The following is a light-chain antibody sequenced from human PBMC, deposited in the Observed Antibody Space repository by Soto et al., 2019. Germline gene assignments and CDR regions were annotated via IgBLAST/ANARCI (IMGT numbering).Light chain of an antibody. CDR3: QQYNNWPLT. CDR1: QGISSY. CDR2: DAS. Sequence: IQLTQSPSSLSASVGDRVTITCRASQGISSYLGWYQQKPGKAPNLLIYDASTLHSGVPSRFSGGGSGTEFTLTISSLQSEDFAVYYCQQYNNWPLTFGGGTKVDIK. J-gene: IGKJ4*01. V-gene: IGKV1-9*01.